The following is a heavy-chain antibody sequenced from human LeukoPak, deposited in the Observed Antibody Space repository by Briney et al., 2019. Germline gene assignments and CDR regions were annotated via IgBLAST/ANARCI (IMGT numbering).Heavy chain of an antibody. D-gene: IGHD6-13*01. V-gene: IGHV3-7*01. CDR3: ASSIAAADIDAFDI. CDR1: GFTFSSYA. Sequence: GGSLRLSCAASGFTFSSYAMSWVRQAPGKGLEWVANIKQDGSEKYYVDSVKGRFTISRDNAKNSLYLQMNSLRAEDTAVYYCASSIAAADIDAFDIWGQGAMVTVSS. CDR2: IKQDGSEK. J-gene: IGHJ3*02.